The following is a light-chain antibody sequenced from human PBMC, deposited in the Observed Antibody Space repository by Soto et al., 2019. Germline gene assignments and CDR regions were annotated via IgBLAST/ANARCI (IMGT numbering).Light chain of an antibody. J-gene: IGLJ3*02. CDR1: SSDVGASNY. Sequence: QSALTQPASVSGSPGQSITISCTGTSSDVGASNYVSWYQQHPGKAPNLMIYEVSNRPSGVSNRFSVSKSANTAALTISGLQAGDEAEYYFSSYTSSSTWLFGGGSKLTVL. CDR3: SSYTSSSTWL. V-gene: IGLV2-14*03. CDR2: EVS.